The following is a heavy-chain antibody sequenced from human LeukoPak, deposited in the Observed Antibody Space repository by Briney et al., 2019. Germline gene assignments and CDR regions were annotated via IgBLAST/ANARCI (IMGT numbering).Heavy chain of an antibody. CDR3: AREGSSGWYLRWFDP. Sequence: PGGSLRLSCAASGFTFTHYGMNWVRRAPGKGLEWVSYVSSSGSSIYYADSVKGRFTISRDNAKNSLYLQMNSLRAEDTAVYYCAREGSSGWYLRWFDPWGQGTLVTVSS. CDR1: GFTFTHYG. V-gene: IGHV3-48*03. D-gene: IGHD6-19*01. J-gene: IGHJ5*02. CDR2: VSSSGSSI.